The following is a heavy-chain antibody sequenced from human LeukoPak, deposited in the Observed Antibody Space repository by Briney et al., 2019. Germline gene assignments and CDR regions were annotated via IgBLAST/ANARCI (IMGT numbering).Heavy chain of an antibody. Sequence: GGSLRLSCATSGFTFSSYSMNWVRQAPGKGLEWVSLIRGSTYYADSVKGRFTISRDNPQNTLYLQMNSLRAEDTALYYCAKDLGGTTDYWGQGTLVTVSS. CDR1: GFTFSSYS. CDR3: AKDLGGTTDY. CDR2: IRGST. V-gene: IGHV3-23*01. J-gene: IGHJ4*02. D-gene: IGHD1-1*01.